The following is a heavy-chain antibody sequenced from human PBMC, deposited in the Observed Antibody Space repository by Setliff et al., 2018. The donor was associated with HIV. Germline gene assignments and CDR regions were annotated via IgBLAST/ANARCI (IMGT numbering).Heavy chain of an antibody. CDR3: ARDRSNWNYGKNYMDV. CDR2: IHTTGST. V-gene: IGHV4-61*09. CDR1: GDSISNGSYY. Sequence: SETLSLTCSVSGDSISNGSYYWSWIRLPAGKGLEWIGQIHTTGSTTYNPSLKSRVTISVDTSKNQFSLQVNSVTAADTAVYYCARDRSNWNYGKNYMDVWGKGTTVTVSS. J-gene: IGHJ6*03. D-gene: IGHD1-7*01.